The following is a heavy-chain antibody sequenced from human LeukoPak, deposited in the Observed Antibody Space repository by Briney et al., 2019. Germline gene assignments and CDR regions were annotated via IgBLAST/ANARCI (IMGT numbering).Heavy chain of an antibody. V-gene: IGHV3-7*01. D-gene: IGHD1-1*01. Sequence: GGSLRLSCAVSGLTFNNYWMTWVRQPPGKGLERVASIRDDGSAKYYMDSVKGRFSISRDDAKNSLSLQMNSLRVEDTATYYCARIQLYHGDFDSWGQGTLVTVSS. CDR3: ARIQLYHGDFDS. J-gene: IGHJ4*02. CDR1: GLTFNNYW. CDR2: IRDDGSAK.